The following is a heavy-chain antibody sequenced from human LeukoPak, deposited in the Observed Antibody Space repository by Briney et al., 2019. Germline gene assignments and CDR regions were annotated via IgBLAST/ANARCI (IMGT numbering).Heavy chain of an antibody. J-gene: IGHJ4*02. CDR1: GGSINTYY. CDR3: ARSVGATVVGRYFDY. CDR2: INASGRT. Sequence: SETLSLTCTVSGGSINTYYWSWIRQPAGKGLEWIGRINASGRTNYNPSLKSRVTMSVDTSKNQFSLKVNSVTAADTAVYYCARSVGATVVGRYFDYWGQGTLVTVSS. V-gene: IGHV4-4*07. D-gene: IGHD1-26*01.